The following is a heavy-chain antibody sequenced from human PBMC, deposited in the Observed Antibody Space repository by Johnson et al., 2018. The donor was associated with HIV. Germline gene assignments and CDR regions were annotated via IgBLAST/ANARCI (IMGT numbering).Heavy chain of an antibody. CDR3: TTDLRWSDAFDI. V-gene: IGHV3-30*03. J-gene: IGHJ3*02. D-gene: IGHD2-15*01. CDR2: ISYDGSNK. Sequence: QVQLVESGGGVVQPGRSLRLSCAASGFTFSSYGMHWVRQAPGKGLEWVAVISYDGSNKYYADSVKGRFTISRDNSKNTLYLQMNSLKTEDTAVYYCTTDLRWSDAFDIWGQGTMVTVSS. CDR1: GFTFSSYG.